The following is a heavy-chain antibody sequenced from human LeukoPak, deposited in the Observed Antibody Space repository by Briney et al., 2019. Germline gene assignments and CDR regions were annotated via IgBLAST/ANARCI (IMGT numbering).Heavy chain of an antibody. Sequence: GGSLRLSCAASGFTFCDFYMGWIRQAPGKGLEWVSYISSSGSNIYYADSVKGRFTISRDNAKNSLYLQMNSLRAEDTAVYYCARGPNSGSDRALAFDIWGQGTMVTVSS. J-gene: IGHJ3*02. CDR3: ARGPNSGSDRALAFDI. D-gene: IGHD1-26*01. CDR1: GFTFCDFY. V-gene: IGHV3-11*01. CDR2: ISSSGSNI.